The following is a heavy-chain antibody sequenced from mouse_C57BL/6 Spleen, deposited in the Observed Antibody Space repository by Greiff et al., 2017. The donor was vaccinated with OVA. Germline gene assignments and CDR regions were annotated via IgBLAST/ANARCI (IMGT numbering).Heavy chain of an antibody. D-gene: IGHD2-12*01. CDR2: ISDGGSYT. V-gene: IGHV5-4*01. CDR1: GFTFSSYA. Sequence: EVHLVESGGGLVKPGGSLKLSCAASGFTFSSYAMSWVRQTPEKRLEWVATISDGGSYTYYPDNVKGRFTISRDNAKNNLYLQMSHLKSEDTAMYYCAREERRGGAWFAYWGQGTLVTVSA. CDR3: AREERRGGAWFAY. J-gene: IGHJ3*01.